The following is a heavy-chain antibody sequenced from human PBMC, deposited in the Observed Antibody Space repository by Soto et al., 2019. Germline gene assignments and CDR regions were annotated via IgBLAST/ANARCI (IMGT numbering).Heavy chain of an antibody. CDR3: ARDITLATGDAFDI. J-gene: IGHJ3*02. CDR2: IYYSGST. CDR1: GGSISSGGYY. V-gene: IGHV4-31*03. Sequence: SETLSLTCTVSGGSISSGGYYWSWIRQHPGKGLEWIGYIYYSGSTYYNPSLKSRVTISVDTSKNQFSLKVTSVTAADTAVYYCARDITLATGDAFDIWDPGTTVTVSS. D-gene: IGHD5-12*01.